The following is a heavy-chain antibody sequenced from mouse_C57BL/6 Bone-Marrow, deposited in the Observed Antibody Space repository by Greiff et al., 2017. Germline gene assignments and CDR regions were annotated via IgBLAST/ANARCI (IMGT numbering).Heavy chain of an antibody. CDR3: ARRISTPFDY. Sequence: EVQLQESGGGLVKPGGSLKLSCAASGFTFSSYAMSWVRQTPEKRLEWVATISDGGSYTYYPDNVKGRFTISRDNAKNNLYLQMSHLKSEDTAMYYCARRISTPFDYWGQGTTLTVSS. J-gene: IGHJ2*01. D-gene: IGHD2-1*01. CDR2: ISDGGSYT. V-gene: IGHV5-4*01. CDR1: GFTFSSYA.